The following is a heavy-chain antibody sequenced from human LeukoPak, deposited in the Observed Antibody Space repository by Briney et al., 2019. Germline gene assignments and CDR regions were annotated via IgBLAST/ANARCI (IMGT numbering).Heavy chain of an antibody. CDR3: ASGIIAAAGTTWFDP. CDR1: GGSLSSGGYS. CDR2: IYHSGST. Sequence: PSETLSLTCAVSGGSLSSGGYSWSWIRQPPGKGLEWIGYIYHSGSTYYNPSLKSRVTISVDRSKNQFSLKLSSVTAADTAVYYCASGIIAAAGTTWFDPWGQGTLVTVSS. V-gene: IGHV4-30-2*01. J-gene: IGHJ5*02. D-gene: IGHD6-13*01.